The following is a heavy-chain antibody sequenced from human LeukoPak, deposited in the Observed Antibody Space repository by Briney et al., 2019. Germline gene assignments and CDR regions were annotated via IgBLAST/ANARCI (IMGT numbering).Heavy chain of an antibody. CDR1: GYTFTSHY. J-gene: IGHJ5*02. CDR2: INPSGSST. CDR3: ARGTTRRYGELEH. V-gene: IGHV1-46*01. Sequence: ASVKVSCKASGYTFTSHYMHWVRQAPGQGLEWMGLINPSGSSTLYAQKFQGRVTMTRDTSASTAYMELSSLRSEDMAVYYCARGTTRRYGELEHWGQGTLVTVSS. D-gene: IGHD4-17*01.